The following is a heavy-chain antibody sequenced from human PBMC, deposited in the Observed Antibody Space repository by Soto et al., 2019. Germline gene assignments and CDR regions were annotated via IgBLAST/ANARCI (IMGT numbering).Heavy chain of an antibody. D-gene: IGHD3-22*01. V-gene: IGHV3-11*01. CDR1: GVTFSDYY. J-gene: IGHJ6*02. CDR2: IISSGSTI. CDR3: AREGHYDSSGYYYGMDV. Sequence: XGSLILSCAASGVTFSDYYMSWIRQAPGKGLEWVSYIISSGSTIYYADSVKGRFTISRDNAKNSLYLQMNSLRAEDTAVYYCAREGHYDSSGYYYGMDVWGQGTTVTVSS.